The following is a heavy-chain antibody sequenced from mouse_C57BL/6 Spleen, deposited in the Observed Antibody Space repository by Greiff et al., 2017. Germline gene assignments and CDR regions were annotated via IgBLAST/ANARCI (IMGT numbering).Heavy chain of an antibody. CDR3: ARRGTAQATFDY. CDR1: GYAFSSSW. V-gene: IGHV1-82*01. D-gene: IGHD3-2*02. Sequence: QVQLQQSGPELVKPGASVKISCKASGYAFSSSWMNWVKQRPGKGLEWIGRIYPGDGDTNYNGKFKGKATLTADKSSSTAYMQLSSLTSEDSAVYFCARRGTAQATFDYWGQGTTLTVSS. J-gene: IGHJ2*01. CDR2: IYPGDGDT.